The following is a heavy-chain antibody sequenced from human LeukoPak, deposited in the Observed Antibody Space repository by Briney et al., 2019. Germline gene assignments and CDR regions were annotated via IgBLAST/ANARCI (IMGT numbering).Heavy chain of an antibody. D-gene: IGHD2-21*02. CDR1: GGTFSSYA. Sequence: SVKVSCKASGGTFSSYAISWVRQTPGQGLEWMGRIIPILGIPNYAQKFQGRVTITADKSTTTAYMELSSLRSEDTAVYYCATEAIVVVTARDYWYFDLWGRGTLVTVSS. CDR2: IIPILGIP. V-gene: IGHV1-69*04. CDR3: ATEAIVVVTARDYWYFDL. J-gene: IGHJ2*01.